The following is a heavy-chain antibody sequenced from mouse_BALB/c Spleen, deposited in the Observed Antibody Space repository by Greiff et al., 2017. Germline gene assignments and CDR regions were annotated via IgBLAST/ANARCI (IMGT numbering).Heavy chain of an antibody. Sequence: VQLQESGPGLVAPSQSLSITCTVSGFSLTSYDISWIRQPPGKGLEWLGVIWTGGGTNYNSAFMSRLSISKDNSKSQVVLKMNSLQTDDTAIDYCVRDGNYGYAMDYWGQGTSVTVSS. J-gene: IGHJ4*01. D-gene: IGHD2-1*01. V-gene: IGHV2-9-2*01. CDR3: VRDGNYGYAMDY. CDR1: GFSLTSYD. CDR2: IWTGGGT.